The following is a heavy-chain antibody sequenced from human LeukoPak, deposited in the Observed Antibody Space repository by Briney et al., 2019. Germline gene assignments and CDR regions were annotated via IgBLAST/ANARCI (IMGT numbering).Heavy chain of an antibody. J-gene: IGHJ6*04. CDR1: GFTFSSYA. CDR2: ISGSGGST. CDR3: AKSPSVSGWVYYGMDV. D-gene: IGHD6-19*01. V-gene: IGHV3-23*01. Sequence: GGSLRLSCAASGFTFSSYAMSWVRQAPGKGLEWVSAISGSGGSTYYADSVKGRFTISRDNSKNTLYLQMNSLRAEDTAVYYRAKSPSVSGWVYYGMDVWGKGTTVTVSS.